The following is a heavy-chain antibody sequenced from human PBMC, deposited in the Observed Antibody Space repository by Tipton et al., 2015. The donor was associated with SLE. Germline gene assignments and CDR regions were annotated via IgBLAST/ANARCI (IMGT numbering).Heavy chain of an antibody. CDR1: GGSISSSSYY. CDR3: ARFGTVFDY. CDR2: INYSGST. V-gene: IGHV4-39*07. Sequence: TLSLTCTVSGGSISSSSYYWGWIRQPPGKGLEWIGSINYSGSTFYNPSLKSRVTISVDTSKNQFSLKLSSVTAADTAVYYCARFGTVFDYWGQGTLVTVSS. J-gene: IGHJ4*02. D-gene: IGHD1-7*01.